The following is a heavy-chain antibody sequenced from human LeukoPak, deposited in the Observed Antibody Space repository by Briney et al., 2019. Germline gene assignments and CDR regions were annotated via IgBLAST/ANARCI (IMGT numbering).Heavy chain of an antibody. CDR1: GFTFSSYA. J-gene: IGHJ3*02. D-gene: IGHD3-22*01. V-gene: IGHV3-30-3*02. CDR3: AKSAGFSSGGVFDI. Sequence: GGSLRLSCAASGFTFSSYAMHWVRQAPGKGLEWVAVISYDGSNKYYADSVKGRFTMSRDNAKNSVYLQMDSLRVEDMALYYCAKSAGFSSGGVFDIWGQGTMVTVSS. CDR2: ISYDGSNK.